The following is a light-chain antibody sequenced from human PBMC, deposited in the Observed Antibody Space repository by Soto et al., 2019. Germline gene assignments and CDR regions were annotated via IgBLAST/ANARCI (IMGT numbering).Light chain of an antibody. CDR3: QQYGSSTRT. CDR1: PSVSSSY. V-gene: IGKV3-20*01. CDR2: GAS. Sequence: EIVLTPSPCTLSFSPGEIAILSSTASPSVSSSYLAWYRQRPGQAPSLLIYGASSRATGIPDRFSGSGSGTDFTLTISRLEHEDFAVYYCQQYGSSTRTFGQGTKVDIK. J-gene: IGKJ1*01.